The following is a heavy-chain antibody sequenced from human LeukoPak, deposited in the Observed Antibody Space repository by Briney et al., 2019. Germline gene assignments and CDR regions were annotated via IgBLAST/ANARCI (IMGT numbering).Heavy chain of an antibody. CDR3: ARGAPPAPDY. CDR1: GGSFSGYY. J-gene: IGHJ4*02. V-gene: IGHV4-34*01. Sequence: SETLSLTCAVYGGSFSGYYWSWVRQPPGKGLEWIGEINHSGSTNYNPSLKSRVTISVDTSKNQFSLKLSSVTAADTAVYYCARGAPPAPDYWGQGTLVTVSS. CDR2: INHSGST.